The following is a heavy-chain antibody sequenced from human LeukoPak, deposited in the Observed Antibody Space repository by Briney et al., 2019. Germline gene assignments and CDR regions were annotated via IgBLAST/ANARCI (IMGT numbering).Heavy chain of an antibody. CDR2: IYTSGST. D-gene: IGHD4-23*01. V-gene: IGHV4-4*09. CDR3: ATDYGGNSDWYFDL. Sequence: SETLSLTCTVSGGSISSYYWSWIRQPPGKGLEWIGNIYTSGSTNYNPSLKSRVTISVDTSKNQFSLRLTSVTAADTAVYYCATDYGGNSDWYFDLWGRGTLVTVSS. J-gene: IGHJ2*01. CDR1: GGSISSYY.